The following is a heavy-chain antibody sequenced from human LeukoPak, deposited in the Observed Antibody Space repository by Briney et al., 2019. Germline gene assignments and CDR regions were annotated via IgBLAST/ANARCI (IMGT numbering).Heavy chain of an antibody. V-gene: IGHV4-39*01. CDR3: AIPTGDFWSGSFPMDV. J-gene: IGHJ6*03. D-gene: IGHD3-3*01. CDR1: GGSISSSSYY. CDR2: FYYSGST. Sequence: SETLSLTCTVSGGSISSSSYYWGWIRQPPGKGLEWIGSFYYSGSTYYNPSLKSRVTISVDTSKNQFSLKLSSVTAADTAVYYCAIPTGDFWSGSFPMDVWGKGTTVTVSS.